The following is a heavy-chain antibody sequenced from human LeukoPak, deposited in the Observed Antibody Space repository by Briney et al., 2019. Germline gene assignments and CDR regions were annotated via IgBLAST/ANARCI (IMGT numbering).Heavy chain of an antibody. V-gene: IGHV3-23*01. CDR3: ARVQYSAYEDAFDI. D-gene: IGHD5-12*01. Sequence: GGSLRLSCAASGFTFSSYAMSWVRQAPGKGLEWVLGISGSGGSTYYADSVKGRFTISRDNAKNSLYLQMNSLRAEDTAVYYCARVQYSAYEDAFDIWGQGTMVTVSS. CDR1: GFTFSSYA. CDR2: ISGSGGST. J-gene: IGHJ3*02.